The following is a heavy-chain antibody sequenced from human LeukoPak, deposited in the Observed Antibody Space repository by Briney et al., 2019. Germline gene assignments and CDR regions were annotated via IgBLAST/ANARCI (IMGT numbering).Heavy chain of an antibody. J-gene: IGHJ4*02. CDR1: GFTFSSYS. Sequence: GGSLRLSCAASGFTFSSYSMNWVRQAPGKGLEWVSSISSSSSYIYYADSVKSRFTISRDNAKNSLYLQMNSLRAEDTAVYYFVLVVYDSCGYQGVLDYWGQDNLVTVSS. CDR3: VLVVYDSCGYQGVLDY. CDR2: ISSSSSYI. V-gene: IGHV3-21*01. D-gene: IGHD3-22*01.